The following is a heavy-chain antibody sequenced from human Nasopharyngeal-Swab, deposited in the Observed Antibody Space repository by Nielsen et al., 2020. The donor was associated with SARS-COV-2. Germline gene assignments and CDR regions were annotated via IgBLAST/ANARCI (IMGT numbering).Heavy chain of an antibody. D-gene: IGHD4-23*01. V-gene: IGHV4-39*07. CDR3: ARDTLYGGNDY. J-gene: IGHJ4*02. CDR2: IYYNGST. Sequence: SETLSLTCTVSGGSISSSSYYWGWIRQPPGKGLEWIGSIYYNGSTYYNPSLKSRVTISVDTTKNQFSLKLSSVTAADTAVYYCARDTLYGGNDYWGQGTLVTVSS. CDR1: GGSISSSSYY.